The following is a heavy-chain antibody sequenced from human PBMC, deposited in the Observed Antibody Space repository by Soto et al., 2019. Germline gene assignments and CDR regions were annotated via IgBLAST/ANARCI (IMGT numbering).Heavy chain of an antibody. CDR2: INGPGDDT. D-gene: IGHD3-16*01. CDR1: GFTCHNYA. CDR3: AKQEEYDHVWGKSPLD. J-gene: IGHJ4*03. V-gene: IGHV3-23*01. Sequence: GGSLRRSCAVFGFTCHNYAMSLVRQAPGEGLEWVSSINGPGDDTYYAGSVKGRFSISRDNSKNTLYLQMNSLRAEDTALYYCAKQEEYDHVWGKSPLDWGQGTLVTVSS.